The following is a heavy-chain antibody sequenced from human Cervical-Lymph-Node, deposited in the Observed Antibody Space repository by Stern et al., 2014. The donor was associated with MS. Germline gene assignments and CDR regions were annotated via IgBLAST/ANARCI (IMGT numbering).Heavy chain of an antibody. CDR3: ARHGPPRRRDDSNHPNFDY. Sequence: VQLVESGPGLVKPSETLSLTCTVSGGSISTNYWSWIRQPPGKGLEWIGYLYYSGNTNYNPSLKSRVTTSEDTSNNHFSLSRSSGTAADTAVYYCARHGPPRRRDDSNHPNFDYWGPGTLVAVSS. CDR2: LYYSGNT. CDR1: GGSISTNY. D-gene: IGHD5-24*01. J-gene: IGHJ4*02. V-gene: IGHV4-59*08.